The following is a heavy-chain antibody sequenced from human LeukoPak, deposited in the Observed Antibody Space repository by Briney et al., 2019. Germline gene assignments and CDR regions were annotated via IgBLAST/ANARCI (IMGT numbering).Heavy chain of an antibody. J-gene: IGHJ3*02. D-gene: IGHD1-26*01. CDR3: ARTLGATTAFDI. CDR2: ISAYSGNT. V-gene: IGHV1-18*01. CDR1: GYILTSHG. Sequence: GASVKGSCKASGYILTSHGLSWVRQAPGQGLESMGWISAYSGNTNYAQKLQGRVTMTTDTSTSTAYMELRTLRSDDTAVYYCARTLGATTAFDIWGQGTVVTVSS.